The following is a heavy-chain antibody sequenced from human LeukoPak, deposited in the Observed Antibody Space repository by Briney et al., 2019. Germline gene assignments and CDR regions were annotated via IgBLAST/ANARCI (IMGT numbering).Heavy chain of an antibody. CDR3: ARDLGLTILYYYYGMDV. Sequence: ASVKVSCKASGYTFTSYGISWVRQAPGQGLEWMGWINAGNGNTKYSQKFQGRVTITRDTSASTAYMELSSLRSEDTAVYYCARDLGLTILYYYYGMDVWGQGTTVTVSS. CDR2: INAGNGNT. D-gene: IGHD3-10*01. J-gene: IGHJ6*02. V-gene: IGHV1-3*01. CDR1: GYTFTSYG.